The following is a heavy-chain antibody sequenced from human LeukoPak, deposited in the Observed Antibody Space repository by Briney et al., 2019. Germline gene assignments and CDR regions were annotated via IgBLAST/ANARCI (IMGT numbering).Heavy chain of an antibody. CDR3: AKRIAAAGTGVGVGFDY. CDR1: GFTFSSYS. CDR2: IGSSSNYM. J-gene: IGHJ4*02. Sequence: PGGSLRLSCAASGFTFSSYSMNWVRQAPGKGLEWVSSIGSSSNYMYYADSVKGRFTISRDNSKNTLYLQMNSLRAEDTAVYYCAKRIAAAGTGVGVGFDYWGQGTLVTVSS. V-gene: IGHV3-21*04. D-gene: IGHD6-13*01.